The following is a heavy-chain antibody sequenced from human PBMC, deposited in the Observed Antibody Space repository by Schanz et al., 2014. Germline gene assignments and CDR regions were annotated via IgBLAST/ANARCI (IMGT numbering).Heavy chain of an antibody. J-gene: IGHJ6*02. D-gene: IGHD3-10*01. CDR2: IIPILGIA. Sequence: QVQLVQSGAEMKKPGASVKVSCTASGYTFTSYDINWVRQAPGQGLEWMGRIIPILGIANYAQKFQGRVTITADRSTSTAYMELSSLRSEDTAVFYCARDPSFSMVRGVIIDSYYYGMDVWGQGTTVTVSS. CDR3: ARDPSFSMVRGVIIDSYYYGMDV. V-gene: IGHV1-69*04. CDR1: GYTFTSYD.